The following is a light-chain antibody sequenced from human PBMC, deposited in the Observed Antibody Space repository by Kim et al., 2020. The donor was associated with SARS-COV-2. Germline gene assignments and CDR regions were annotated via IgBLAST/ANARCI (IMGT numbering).Light chain of an antibody. J-gene: IGKJ4*01. Sequence: SPAESATRSFRASQSIGSSYFASYQQKPGQAPTLLIYDASNSAADIPDRFSGSAAGTDFTLTISRLEPEDYAVYFCQQYGGSPLTFGGGTKVEIK. V-gene: IGKV3-20*01. CDR1: QSIGSSY. CDR3: QQYGGSPLT. CDR2: DAS.